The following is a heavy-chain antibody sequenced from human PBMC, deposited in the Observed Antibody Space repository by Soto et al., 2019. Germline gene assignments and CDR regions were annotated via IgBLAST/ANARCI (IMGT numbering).Heavy chain of an antibody. J-gene: IGHJ6*03. V-gene: IGHV1-18*01. Sequence: GAPVKVSCKDSGYSFTSYGSSWVRQAPGQGLEWMGWISAYNGNTNYAQKLQGRVTMTTDTSTSTAYMELRSLRSDDTAVYYCERALAARRPYYYYYSYYMEVWGKGTTVTVSS. D-gene: IGHD6-6*01. CDR3: ERALAARRPYYYYYSYYMEV. CDR1: GYSFTSYG. CDR2: ISAYNGNT.